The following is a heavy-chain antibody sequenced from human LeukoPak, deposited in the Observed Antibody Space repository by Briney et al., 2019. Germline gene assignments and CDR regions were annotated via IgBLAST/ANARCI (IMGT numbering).Heavy chain of an antibody. D-gene: IGHD2-2*01. CDR1: GFTFSSYA. J-gene: IGHJ4*02. CDR3: AKTIVVPAATPYYFDY. Sequence: GGSLRLSCAASGFTFSSYAMSWVRQAPGKGLEWVSAISGSGGSTYHADSVKGRFTISRDNSKNTLYLQMNSLRAEDTAVYYCAKTIVVPAATPYYFDYWGQGTLVTVSS. V-gene: IGHV3-23*01. CDR2: ISGSGGST.